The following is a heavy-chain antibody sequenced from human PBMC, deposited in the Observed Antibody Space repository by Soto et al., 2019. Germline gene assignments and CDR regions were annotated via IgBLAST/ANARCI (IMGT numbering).Heavy chain of an antibody. CDR2: INPSGGST. CDR1: GYTFTSYY. J-gene: IGHJ4*02. Sequence: ASVKVSCKASGYTFTSYYMHWVPQAPGKGLEWMGIINPSGGSTSYAQKFQGRVTMTRDTSTSTVYMELSSLRSEDTAVYYCARVYCSGGSCYSVDYWGQGTLVTVSS. D-gene: IGHD2-15*01. CDR3: ARVYCSGGSCYSVDY. V-gene: IGHV1-46*03.